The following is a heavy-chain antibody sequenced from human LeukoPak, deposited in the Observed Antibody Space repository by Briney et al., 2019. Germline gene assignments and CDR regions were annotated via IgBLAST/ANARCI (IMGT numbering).Heavy chain of an antibody. J-gene: IGHJ6*02. Sequence: PGGSLRLSCAVSGFTFRTYWMHWVRQVPGKGLVWVSRINEDGSITNYADSVTGRFRISRDNAENTLYLQMNSLRAEDSAVYYCVSLDGVYYYHMDVWGQGTTVIVSS. V-gene: IGHV3-74*01. CDR1: GFTFRTYW. CDR3: VSLDGVYYYHMDV. D-gene: IGHD3/OR15-3a*01. CDR2: INEDGSIT.